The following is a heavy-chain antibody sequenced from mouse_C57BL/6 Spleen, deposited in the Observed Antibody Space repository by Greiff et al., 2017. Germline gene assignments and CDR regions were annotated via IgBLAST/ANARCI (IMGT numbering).Heavy chain of an antibody. CDR1: GYTFTSYW. J-gene: IGHJ1*03. V-gene: IGHV1-69*01. CDR2: IDPSDSYT. D-gene: IGHD2-3*01. Sequence: QVQLQQPGAELVMPGASVKLSCKASGYTFTSYWMHWVKQRPGQGLEWIGEIDPSDSYTNYNQKFKGKSTLTVDKSSSTAYMQLSSLTSEDSAVYYCARGRDIYDGSYWYFDVWGTGTTVTVSS. CDR3: ARGRDIYDGSYWYFDV.